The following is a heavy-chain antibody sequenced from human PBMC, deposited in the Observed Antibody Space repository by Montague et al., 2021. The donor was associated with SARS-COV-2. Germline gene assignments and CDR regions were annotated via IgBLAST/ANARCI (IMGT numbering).Heavy chain of an antibody. J-gene: IGHJ6*02. CDR1: GDSVSSHSAT. V-gene: IGHV6-1*01. D-gene: IGHD1-1*01. CDR2: TYYRSKWYN. Sequence: CAISGDSVSSHSATWNWVRQSPSRGLEWLGRTYYRSKWYNDYAVSVRGRVTINPDTSKNQFSLQLNSVTPEDTAIYYRTSGREGNYNVMDVWGQGTTVTVSS. CDR3: TSGREGNYNVMDV.